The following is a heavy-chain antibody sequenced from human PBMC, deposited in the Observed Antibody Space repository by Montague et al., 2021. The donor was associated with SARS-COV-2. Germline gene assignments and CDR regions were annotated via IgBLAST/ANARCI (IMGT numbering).Heavy chain of an antibody. V-gene: IGHV4-4*07. CDR1: AGSIRDYY. CDR3: ARERSYLYWYFDL. J-gene: IGHJ2*01. Sequence: SETLSLTCAVSAGSIRDYYWSWIRQPAGKGLEWIGRIYTTGSSDYSPSLQSRVTMSVDTSKNQVSLRLMSVTAADTALYYCARERSYLYWYFDLWGRGTPVTVSS. CDR2: IYTTGSS.